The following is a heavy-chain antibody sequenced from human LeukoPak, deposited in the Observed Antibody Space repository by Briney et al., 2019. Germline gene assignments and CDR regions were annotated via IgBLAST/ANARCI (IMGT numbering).Heavy chain of an antibody. Sequence: SETLSLTCTVSGASIGSSSYYWGWIRQHPGKGLEWIGSVDYSGSAYYNPSLRSRVTISADTSKDQFSLRMSSVTAADTAVYYCARDKAPSSGTQRYGGYEGETDYWGQGTLVTVSS. CDR2: VDYSGSA. D-gene: IGHD5-12*01. J-gene: IGHJ4*02. V-gene: IGHV4-39*07. CDR1: GASIGSSSYY. CDR3: ARDKAPSSGTQRYGGYEGETDY.